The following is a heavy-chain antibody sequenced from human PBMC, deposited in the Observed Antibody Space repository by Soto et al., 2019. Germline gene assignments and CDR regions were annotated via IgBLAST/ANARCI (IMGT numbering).Heavy chain of an antibody. CDR1: GGSISSGGYY. Sequence: PSETLSLTCTVSGGSISSGGYYWSWIRQHPGKGLEWIGYIYYSGSTYYNPSLKSRVTISVDTSKNQFSLKLSSVTAADTAVYYCAIEYSSSTVGFDPWGQGTLVTVSS. J-gene: IGHJ5*02. CDR2: IYYSGST. CDR3: AIEYSSSTVGFDP. V-gene: IGHV4-31*03. D-gene: IGHD6-6*01.